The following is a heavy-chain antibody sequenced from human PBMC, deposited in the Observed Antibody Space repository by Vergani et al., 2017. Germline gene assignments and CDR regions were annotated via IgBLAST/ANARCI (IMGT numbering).Heavy chain of an antibody. CDR1: GFTFSSYE. D-gene: IGHD2-21*02. J-gene: IGHJ6*04. CDR2: ISSSGSTI. V-gene: IGHV3-48*03. Sequence: EVQLVESGGGLVQPGGSLRLSCAASGFTFSSYEMNWVRQAPGKGLEWVSYISSSGSTIYYADSVKGRFTISRDNAKNSLYLQMNSLRAEDTAVYYCAREDECFGDCYSPGYYGMDVWGKGP. CDR3: AREDECFGDCYSPGYYGMDV.